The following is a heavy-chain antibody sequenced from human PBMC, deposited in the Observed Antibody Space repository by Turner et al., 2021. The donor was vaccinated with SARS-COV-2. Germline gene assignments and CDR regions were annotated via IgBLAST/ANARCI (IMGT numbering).Heavy chain of an antibody. CDR1: AGSTSSSTYY. V-gene: IGHV4-39*01. CDR2: IYYSGIT. Sequence: LQLLEAGPGLLKPSETLSPPCTVSAGSTSSSTYYWGWIRQPPGKGLEWIGSIYYSGITYYNPSLKSRGTISVDTAKNQFSLKLRSVTAADTAVDYCARLMDTAMDYYGMDVWGQGTTVTVSS. J-gene: IGHJ6*02. D-gene: IGHD5-18*01. CDR3: ARLMDTAMDYYGMDV.